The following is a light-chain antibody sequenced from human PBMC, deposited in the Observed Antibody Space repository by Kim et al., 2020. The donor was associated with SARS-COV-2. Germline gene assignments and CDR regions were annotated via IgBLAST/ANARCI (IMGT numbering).Light chain of an antibody. CDR2: DND. J-gene: IGLJ3*02. Sequence: GQTVTISCSGSRSNIGSNAVNWYQQLPGTPPKLRIYDNDKRPSGVPDRFSVSKSGTSASLAISGLRSDDDSDYYCAVWDDSLNGWVFGGGTQLTVL. V-gene: IGLV1-44*01. CDR3: AVWDDSLNGWV. CDR1: RSNIGSNA.